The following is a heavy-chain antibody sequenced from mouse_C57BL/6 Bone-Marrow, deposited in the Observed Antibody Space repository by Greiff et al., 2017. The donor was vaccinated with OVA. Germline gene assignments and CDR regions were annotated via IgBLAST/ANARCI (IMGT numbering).Heavy chain of an antibody. CDR1: GFTFSSYG. V-gene: IGHV5-6*01. Sequence: EVQLVESGGDLVKPGGSLKLSCAASGFTFSSYGMSWVRQTPDKSLEWVATISSGGSYTYYPDSVTGRFTLSRDNAKNTLYLQMSSLKSEDTAMDYCAYILDYFEYWDQGTTLTVSS. CDR2: ISSGGSYT. J-gene: IGHJ2*01. CDR3: AYILDYFEY.